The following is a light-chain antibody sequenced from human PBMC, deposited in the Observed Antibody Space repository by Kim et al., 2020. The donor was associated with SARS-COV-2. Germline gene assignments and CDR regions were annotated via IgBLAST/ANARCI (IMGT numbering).Light chain of an antibody. V-gene: IGLV1-47*01. CDR3: AAWDDSLSGWV. CDR1: ISNIGSNY. J-gene: IGLJ3*02. Sequence: GQTVTISCSGSISNIGSNYVYWYQQLPGTAPKHLIYRNNQRPSGVPDRFSGSKSGTSASLAISGLRSEDEADYYCAAWDDSLSGWVFGGGTQLTVL. CDR2: RNN.